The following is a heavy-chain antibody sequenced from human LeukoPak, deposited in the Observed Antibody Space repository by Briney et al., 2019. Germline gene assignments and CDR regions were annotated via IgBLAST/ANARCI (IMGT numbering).Heavy chain of an antibody. J-gene: IGHJ4*02. CDR3: ARGVRDSSGYFYFDY. Sequence: PSETLSLTRAVYGGSFSGYYWSWIRQPPGKGLEWIGEINHSGSTNYNPSLKSRVTISVDTSKNQFSLKLSSVTAADTAVYYCARGVRDSSGYFYFDYWGQGTLVTVSS. V-gene: IGHV4-34*01. CDR2: INHSGST. CDR1: GGSFSGYY. D-gene: IGHD3-22*01.